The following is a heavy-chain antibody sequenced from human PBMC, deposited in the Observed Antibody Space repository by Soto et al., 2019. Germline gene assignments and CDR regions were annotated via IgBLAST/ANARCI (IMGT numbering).Heavy chain of an antibody. CDR3: ARKYCGGDCYSPYYYYGMDV. CDR1: GYTFTSYG. D-gene: IGHD2-21*02. Sequence: GASVKVSCKASGYTFTSYGISWVRQAPGQGLEWMGWISAYNGNTNYAQKLQGRVTMTTDTSTSTAYMELRSLRSDDTAVYYCARKYCGGDCYSPYYYYGMDVWGQGTTVTVSS. V-gene: IGHV1-18*01. CDR2: ISAYNGNT. J-gene: IGHJ6*02.